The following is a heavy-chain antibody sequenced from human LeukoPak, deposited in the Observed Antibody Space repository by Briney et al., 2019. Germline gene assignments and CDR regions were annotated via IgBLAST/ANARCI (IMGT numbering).Heavy chain of an antibody. CDR3: ARHRNDEDAFDI. D-gene: IGHD1-1*01. CDR1: GGSISSYY. CDR2: IYYSGST. V-gene: IGHV4-59*01. J-gene: IGHJ3*02. Sequence: SETLCLTCTVSGGSISSYYWSRIRQPPGKGLEWIGYIYYSGSTNYNPSLKSRVTISVDTSKNQFSLKLSSVTAADTAVYYCARHRNDEDAFDIWGQGTMVTASS.